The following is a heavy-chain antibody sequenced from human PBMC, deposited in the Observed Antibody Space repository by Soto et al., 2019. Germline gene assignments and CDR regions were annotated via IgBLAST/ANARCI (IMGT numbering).Heavy chain of an antibody. CDR3: SRDEGGYNFGSDYGLDV. V-gene: IGHV1-69*08. D-gene: IGHD5-18*01. CDR2: VIPTLCIL. CDR1: GDTFSSHT. Sequence: QVQLVQSGAEVKRPGSSVKVSCKASGDTFSSHTIIAWVRQAPGQGLEWMGRVIPTLCILDYAQRFQDRVTITADTSTSTTYLDLTRLTSEDTAIYYCSRDEGGYNFGSDYGLDVWGQGTTVTVSS. J-gene: IGHJ6*02.